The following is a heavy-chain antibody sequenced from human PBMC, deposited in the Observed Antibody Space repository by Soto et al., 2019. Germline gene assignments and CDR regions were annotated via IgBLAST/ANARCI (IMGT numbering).Heavy chain of an antibody. CDR1: GFDFSRYA. V-gene: IGHV3-30*04. J-gene: IGHJ4*02. Sequence: QVRLVESGGGVVHPGRSLRLSCAASGFDFSRYAMHWVRRSPGKGLEWMAVIAHHGSGESYSDSVKGRFTMSRANAIDILYLQMNSLRTEDTAIYLCARGWNNPGYLDSWGLGTLVTVSS. CDR3: ARGWNNPGYLDS. D-gene: IGHD1-1*01. CDR2: IAHHGSGE.